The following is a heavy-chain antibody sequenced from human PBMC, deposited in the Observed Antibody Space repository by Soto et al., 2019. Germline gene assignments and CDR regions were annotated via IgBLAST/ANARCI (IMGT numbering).Heavy chain of an antibody. V-gene: IGHV4-59*08. CDR3: ARHDCSGGSCYWLNWFDP. Sequence: PSETLSLTCTVSVGSISSYYWSWIRQPPGKGLEWIGYIYYSGGTNYNPSLKSRVTISVDTSKNQFSLKLSSVTAADTAVYYCARHDCSGGSCYWLNWFDPWGQGTLVTVSS. CDR1: VGSISSYY. J-gene: IGHJ5*02. D-gene: IGHD2-15*01. CDR2: IYYSGGT.